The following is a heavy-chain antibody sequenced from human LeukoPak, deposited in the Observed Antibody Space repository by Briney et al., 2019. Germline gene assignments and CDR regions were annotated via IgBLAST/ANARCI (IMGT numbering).Heavy chain of an antibody. V-gene: IGHV6-1*01. CDR1: GDSVSINSAA. CDR3: AKDITN. J-gene: IGHJ4*02. Sequence: SPTLSLTCAISGDSVSINSAAWNWIRQSPWRGLEWLGRTYYRGKWYNEYSVSRESRISINPATTKYQVSLQLNSAAPDDTYVSYSAKDITNRGQGTLVTVSS. CDR2: TYYRGKWYN. D-gene: IGHD1-14*01.